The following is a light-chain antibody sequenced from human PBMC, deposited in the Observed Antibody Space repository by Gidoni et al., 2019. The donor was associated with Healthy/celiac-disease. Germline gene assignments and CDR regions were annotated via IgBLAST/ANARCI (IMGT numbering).Light chain of an antibody. J-gene: IGKJ1*01. Sequence: AIRMTQSPSSFSASTGDRVTITCRASQGMSSYLDWYQQKPGKAPKLLIYAASTLQSGVPSRFSGSGSGTDFTLTISCLQAEDFATYYCQQYYSYPRTFGQGTKVEIK. CDR1: QGMSSY. CDR3: QQYYSYPRT. V-gene: IGKV1-8*01. CDR2: AAS.